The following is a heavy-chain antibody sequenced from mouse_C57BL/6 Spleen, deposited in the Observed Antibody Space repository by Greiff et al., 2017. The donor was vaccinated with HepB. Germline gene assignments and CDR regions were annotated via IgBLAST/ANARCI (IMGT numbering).Heavy chain of an antibody. CDR3: TTSPIQYYGSSFFDY. D-gene: IGHD1-1*01. J-gene: IGHJ2*01. V-gene: IGHV14-4*01. CDR2: IDPENGDT. Sequence: EVQLQQSGAELVRPGASVKLSCTASGFNIKDDYMHWVKQRPEQGLEWIGWIDPENGDTEYASKFQGKATITADTSSNTAYLQLSSLTSEDTAVYYCTTSPIQYYGSSFFDYWGQGTTLTVSS. CDR1: GFNIKDDY.